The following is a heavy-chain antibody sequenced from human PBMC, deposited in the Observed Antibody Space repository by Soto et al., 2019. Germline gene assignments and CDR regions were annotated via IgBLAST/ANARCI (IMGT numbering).Heavy chain of an antibody. CDR1: GFMFSSFA. CDR3: AKDSKSVSVSAARVYGMDV. V-gene: IGHV3-23*01. CDR2: TRSNGEHT. Sequence: GGALRLSCAGSGFMFSSFAMTWVRQAPGKGLEWVSTTRSNGEHTYYADSVKGRFTVSRDNSKNTLFLEMSSLRAEDSAIYYCAKDSKSVSVSAARVYGMDVWGQGTTVTVSS. J-gene: IGHJ6*02. D-gene: IGHD2-2*01.